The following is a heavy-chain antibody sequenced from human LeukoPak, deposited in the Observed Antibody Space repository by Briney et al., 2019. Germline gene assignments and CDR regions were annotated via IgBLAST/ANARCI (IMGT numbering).Heavy chain of an antibody. CDR1: GGSISSSDW. CDR3: ARDPRVSYGMDV. V-gene: IGHV4-4*02. D-gene: IGHD3-10*01. J-gene: IGHJ6*02. CDR2: IYRNENP. Sequence: SETLSLTCAVSGGSISSSDWWSWVRQPPGRGLEWIGYIYRNENPNYNPSLKSRVTMSVDTPKNQFSLKLSSATAADTAVYYCARDPRVSYGMDVWGQGTTVTVSS.